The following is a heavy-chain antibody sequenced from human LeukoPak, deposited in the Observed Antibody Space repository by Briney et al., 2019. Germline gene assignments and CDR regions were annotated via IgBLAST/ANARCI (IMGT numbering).Heavy chain of an antibody. CDR1: GFTFSSYA. J-gene: IGHJ4*02. V-gene: IGHV3-64*01. D-gene: IGHD7-27*01. Sequence: PGGSVRLSCAASGFTFSSYAVHWVRQAPGKGLEYVSAISSNGGSTYYANSVKGRFTISRDNSKNTLYLQINSLRAEDTAVYYCAKDLNWGGRWGQGTLVTVSS. CDR3: AKDLNWGGR. CDR2: ISSNGGST.